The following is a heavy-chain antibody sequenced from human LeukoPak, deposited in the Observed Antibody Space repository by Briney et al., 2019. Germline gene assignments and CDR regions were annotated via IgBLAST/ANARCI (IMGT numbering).Heavy chain of an antibody. D-gene: IGHD3-10*01. Sequence: GESLKIPCKGSGYSFTSYWISWVRQMPGKGLEWMGRIDPSDSYTNYSPSFQGHVTISADESISTAYLQWSSLKASDTAMYYCARHAMPNYGSGSPNWFDPWGQGTLVTVSS. V-gene: IGHV5-10-1*01. CDR1: GYSFTSYW. J-gene: IGHJ5*02. CDR3: ARHAMPNYGSGSPNWFDP. CDR2: IDPSDSYT.